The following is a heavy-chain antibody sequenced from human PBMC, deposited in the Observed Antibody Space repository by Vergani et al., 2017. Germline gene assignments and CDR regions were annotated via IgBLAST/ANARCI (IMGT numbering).Heavy chain of an antibody. V-gene: IGHV1-69*13. Sequence: QVQLVQSGAEVKKPGASVKVSCKASGYTFTSYAMHWVRQAPGQRLEWMGRIIPIFGTANYAQKFQGRVTITADKSTSTAYMELSRLRSEDTAVYYCSRLGYCSSTSCLDAFYIWGQVTMVTVSS. CDR1: GYTFTSYA. CDR2: IIPIFGTA. CDR3: SRLGYCSSTSCLDAFYI. D-gene: IGHD2-2*01. J-gene: IGHJ3*02.